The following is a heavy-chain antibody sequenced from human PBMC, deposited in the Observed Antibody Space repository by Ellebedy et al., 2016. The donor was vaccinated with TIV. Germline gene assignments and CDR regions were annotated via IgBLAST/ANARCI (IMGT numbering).Heavy chain of an antibody. CDR1: DGAISSSHFY. CDR2: IYYNGKT. CDR3: ARGHGGFLPAVYYYYYMDV. J-gene: IGHJ6*03. Sequence: SETLSLXXSVSDGAISSSHFYWHWIRQSPGKGLEWIGQIYYNGKTSYNPSLKSRVTMSVDMSKSQFSLKLSSVTAADTAVYYCARGHGGFLPAVYYYYYMDVWGKGTTVTVSS. D-gene: IGHD3-3*01. V-gene: IGHV4-39*07.